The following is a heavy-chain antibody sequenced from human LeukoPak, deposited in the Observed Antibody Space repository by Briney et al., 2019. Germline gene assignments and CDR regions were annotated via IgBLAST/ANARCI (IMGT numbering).Heavy chain of an antibody. CDR2: IYYSGST. CDR3: ARRGHYGSGSYRWFDP. CDR1: GGSISSYY. V-gene: IGHV4-59*08. Sequence: PSETLSLTCTVSGGSISSYYWSWIRQPPGKGLEWIGYIYYSGSTNYNPSLKSRVTISVDTSKNQFSLKLSSVTAADTAVYYCARRGHYGSGSYRWFDPWGQGTLVTVSS. J-gene: IGHJ5*02. D-gene: IGHD3-10*01.